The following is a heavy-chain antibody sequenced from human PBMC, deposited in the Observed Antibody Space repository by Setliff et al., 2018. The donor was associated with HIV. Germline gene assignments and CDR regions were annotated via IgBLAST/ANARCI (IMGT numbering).Heavy chain of an antibody. CDR1: GGSISSDY. D-gene: IGHD2-15*01. CDR3: ATGWRVDAFDI. J-gene: IGHJ3*02. Sequence: ETLSLTCTVSGGSISSDYWSWIRQPPGKGLEWIGYIYYSGSTNYNPSLRSRVTISVDTSKNQFSLKLSSVTAADTAVYYCATGWRVDAFDIWGQGTMVTVSS. CDR2: IYYSGST. V-gene: IGHV4-59*01.